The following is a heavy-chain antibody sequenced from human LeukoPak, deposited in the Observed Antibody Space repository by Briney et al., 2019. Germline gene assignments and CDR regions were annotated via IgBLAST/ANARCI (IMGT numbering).Heavy chain of an antibody. CDR2: IIPIFGTA. V-gene: IGHV1-69*13. CDR1: GGTFSSYA. Sequence: SVKVSCTASGGTFSSYAISWVRQAPGQGLEWMGGIIPIFGTANYAQKFQGRVTITADESTSTAYMELSSLRSEDTAVYYCAREEQWLTDYGMDVWGQGTTVTVSS. J-gene: IGHJ6*02. D-gene: IGHD6-19*01. CDR3: AREEQWLTDYGMDV.